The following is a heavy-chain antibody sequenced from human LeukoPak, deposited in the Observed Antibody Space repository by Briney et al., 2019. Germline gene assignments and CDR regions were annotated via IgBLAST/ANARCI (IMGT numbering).Heavy chain of an antibody. D-gene: IGHD3-22*01. V-gene: IGHV5-51*01. J-gene: IGHJ4*02. CDR3: ARHAFDYYDSSGYPFPSFDY. Sequence: GESLKISCKGSGYIFTSYWIGWVRQMPGKGLEWMGIIYPGDSDTRYSPSFQGQVTISADKSISTAYLQWSSLKASDTAMYYCARHAFDYYDSSGYPFPSFDYWGQGTLVTVSS. CDR1: GYIFTSYW. CDR2: IYPGDSDT.